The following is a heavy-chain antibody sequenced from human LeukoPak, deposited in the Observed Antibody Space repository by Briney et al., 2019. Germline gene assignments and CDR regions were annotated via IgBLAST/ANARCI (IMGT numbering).Heavy chain of an antibody. CDR2: IYHSGST. Sequence: PSETLSLTCSVSGGXISSSNCWSWVRQPPGKGLEWIGEIYHSGSTNYNPTLKSRVTMSVDKSRNQFSLSLTSVTAADTAVYYCARGEQYGSGTVQFDYWGQGTLVTVSS. CDR1: GGXISSSNC. V-gene: IGHV4-4*02. D-gene: IGHD3-10*01. CDR3: ARGEQYGSGTVQFDY. J-gene: IGHJ4*02.